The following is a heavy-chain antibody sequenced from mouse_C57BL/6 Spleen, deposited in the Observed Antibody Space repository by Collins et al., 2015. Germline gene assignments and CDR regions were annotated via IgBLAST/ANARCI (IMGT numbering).Heavy chain of an antibody. J-gene: IGHJ4*01. CDR2: IWSDGST. CDR3: ARHKGNFYYYAMDY. Sequence: QVQLKESGPGLVAPSQSLSITCTISGFSLTSYGVHWVRQPPGKGLEWLVVIWSDGSTTYNSALKSRLSISKDNSKSQVFLKMNSLQTDDTAMYYCARHKGNFYYYAMDYWGQGTSVTVSS. CDR1: GFSLTSYG. D-gene: IGHD2-1*01. V-gene: IGHV2-6-1*01.